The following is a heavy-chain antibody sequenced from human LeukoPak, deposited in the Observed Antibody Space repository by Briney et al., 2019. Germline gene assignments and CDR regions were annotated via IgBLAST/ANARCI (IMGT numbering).Heavy chain of an antibody. D-gene: IGHD3-10*01. CDR2: FDPEDGET. CDR1: GYTLTELS. J-gene: IGHJ5*02. CDR3: ATEARITMVRGVSWWFDP. Sequence: ASVKVSCRVSGYTLTELSMHWVRQAPGKGLEWMGGFDPEDGETIYAQKFQGRVTMTEDTSTDTAYMELSSLRSEDTAVYYCATEARITMVRGVSWWFDPWGQGTLVTVSS. V-gene: IGHV1-24*01.